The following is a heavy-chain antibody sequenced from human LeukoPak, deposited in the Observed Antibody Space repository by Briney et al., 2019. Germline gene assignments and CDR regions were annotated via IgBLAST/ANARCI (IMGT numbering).Heavy chain of an antibody. CDR3: AMTYDFWTGSFDY. Sequence: PSETLSLTCNVSGGSISDYYLSWIRQSPGKGLEWIGYRYYTGSSSQNPSLKSRVTISVDTPKNQFTLQLTSVTAADTAVYYCAMTYDFWTGSFDYWGQGSLVTVSS. J-gene: IGHJ4*02. V-gene: IGHV4-59*01. CDR1: GGSISDYY. D-gene: IGHD3-3*01. CDR2: RYYTGSS.